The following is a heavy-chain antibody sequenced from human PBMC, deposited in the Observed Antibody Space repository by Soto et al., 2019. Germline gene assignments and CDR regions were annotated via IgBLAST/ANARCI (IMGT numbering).Heavy chain of an antibody. CDR2: IIPIFGTA. D-gene: IGHD3-3*01. CDR3: ARGNYDFWSATQNDAFDI. V-gene: IGHV1-69*01. CDR1: GGTFSSYA. Sequence: QVQLVQSGAEVKKPGSSVKVSCKASGGTFSSYAISWVRQAPGQGLEWMGGIIPIFGTANYAQKVQGRVTITADESTSTAYMELRSLRSEDTAVYYCARGNYDFWSATQNDAFDIWGQGTMVTFSS. J-gene: IGHJ3*02.